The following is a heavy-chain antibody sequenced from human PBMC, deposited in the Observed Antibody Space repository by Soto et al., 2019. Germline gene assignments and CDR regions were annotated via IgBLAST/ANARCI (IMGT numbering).Heavy chain of an antibody. J-gene: IGHJ6*02. V-gene: IGHV1-69*06. CDR2: IIPIFGTA. Sequence: GXSVKGACKAIGGSLSSYAISWVRQAPGQGLEWMGGIIPIFGTANYAQKFQCRVTITADKSTSTAYMELSSLRSEDTAVYYCASYYYDSSGYYRQGYYYYGMDVWGQGTTVTVSS. CDR3: ASYYYDSSGYYRQGYYYYGMDV. D-gene: IGHD3-22*01. CDR1: GGSLSSYA.